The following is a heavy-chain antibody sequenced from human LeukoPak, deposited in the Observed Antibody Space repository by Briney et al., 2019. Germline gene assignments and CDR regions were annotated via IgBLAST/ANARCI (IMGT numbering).Heavy chain of an antibody. CDR1: GGSISTYY. V-gene: IGHV4-59*01. J-gene: IGHJ3*02. D-gene: IGHD3-22*01. Sequence: SETLSLTCTVSGGSISTYYWSWIRQPPGKGLEWIGYIYYSGSTNCNPSLKSRVTISVDTSKNQFSLKLSSVTAADTAVYYCARDHNAYDSSGYSNAFDIWGQGTMVTVSS. CDR3: ARDHNAYDSSGYSNAFDI. CDR2: IYYSGST.